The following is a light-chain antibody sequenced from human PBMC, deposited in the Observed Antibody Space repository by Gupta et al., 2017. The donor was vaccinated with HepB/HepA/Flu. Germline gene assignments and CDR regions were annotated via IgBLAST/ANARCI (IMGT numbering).Light chain of an antibody. V-gene: IGKV3-15*01. J-gene: IGKJ4*02. CDR1: QSVSSN. Sequence: IVMTQSPATLSVSPGERATLSCRASQSVSSNLAWYQQKPGQAPRLLIYGASTRATGIPARFSGSGSGTEFTLTISSLESEDFAVYYCQQHNNWPPLTFGQGTKVEIK. CDR3: QQHNNWPPLT. CDR2: GAS.